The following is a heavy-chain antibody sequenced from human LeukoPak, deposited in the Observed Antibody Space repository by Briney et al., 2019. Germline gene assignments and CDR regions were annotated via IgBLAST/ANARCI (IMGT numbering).Heavy chain of an antibody. V-gene: IGHV5-51*01. J-gene: IGHJ4*02. CDR3: ARRSGSSWYGPDY. CDR2: IYPGDSDT. CDR1: GYRFTSYW. D-gene: IGHD6-13*01. Sequence: GESLKISCKGSGYRFTSYWIGWVRPMPGKGLERMGIIYPGDSDTRYSPSFQGQVTISADKSISTAYLQWSSLKASDTAMYYCARRSGSSWYGPDYWGQGTLVTVSS.